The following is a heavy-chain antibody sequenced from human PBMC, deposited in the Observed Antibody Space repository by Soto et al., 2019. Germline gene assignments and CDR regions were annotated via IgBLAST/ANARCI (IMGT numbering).Heavy chain of an antibody. D-gene: IGHD2-15*01. CDR1: GYTFTGYY. CDR3: ARSNPDIVVVSSPILGFDY. J-gene: IGHJ4*02. CDR2: INPNSGGT. Sequence: ASVKVSCKASGYTFTGYYMHWVRQAPGQGLEWMGWINPNSGGTNYAQKFQGWVTMTRDTSISTAYMELSRLRSDDTAVYYCARSNPDIVVVSSPILGFDYWGQGTLVTVSS. V-gene: IGHV1-2*04.